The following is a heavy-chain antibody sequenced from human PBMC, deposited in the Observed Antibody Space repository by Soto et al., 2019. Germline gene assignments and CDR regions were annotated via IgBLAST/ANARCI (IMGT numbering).Heavy chain of an antibody. Sequence: EEQLLESGGGLVQPGGSLRVSCAASGFTFDSYAMTWVRQAPGKGLEWVSRISGSGGNTYYEDSVKGRFTISRDNSKNTLYLQMNSLRAEDTAVYYCAKQNTFFGVLNDFYYYGMDVWGQGTTVTVSS. D-gene: IGHD3-3*01. J-gene: IGHJ6*02. CDR2: ISGSGGNT. CDR3: AKQNTFFGVLNDFYYYGMDV. CDR1: GFTFDSYA. V-gene: IGHV3-23*01.